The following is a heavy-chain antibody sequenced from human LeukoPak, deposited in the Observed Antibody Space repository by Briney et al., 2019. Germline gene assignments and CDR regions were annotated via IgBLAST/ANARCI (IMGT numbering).Heavy chain of an antibody. Sequence: GGSLRLSCAASGFTFSSYSMNWVRQAPGKGLEWVSYISSSSSTIYYADSVKGRFTISRDNAKNSLYLQMNSLRAEDTAVYYCARVRRGEVVTAASDYWGQGTLVTVSS. CDR2: ISSSSSTI. V-gene: IGHV3-48*01. D-gene: IGHD2-21*02. CDR1: GFTFSSYS. CDR3: ARVRRGEVVTAASDY. J-gene: IGHJ4*02.